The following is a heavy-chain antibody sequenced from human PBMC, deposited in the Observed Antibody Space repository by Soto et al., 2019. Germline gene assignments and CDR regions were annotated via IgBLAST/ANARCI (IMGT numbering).Heavy chain of an antibody. CDR2: INPNSGGT. CDR1: GYTITGYY. J-gene: IGHJ6*02. V-gene: IGHV1-2*04. Sequence: ASVKVSCKASGYTITGYYMHWVRQAPGQGLEWMGWINPNSGGTNYAQKFQGWVTMTRDTSISTAYMELSRLRSDDTAVYYCARDHTRVGALNYYYYYGMDVWGQGTTVTVSS. D-gene: IGHD1-26*01. CDR3: ARDHTRVGALNYYYYYGMDV.